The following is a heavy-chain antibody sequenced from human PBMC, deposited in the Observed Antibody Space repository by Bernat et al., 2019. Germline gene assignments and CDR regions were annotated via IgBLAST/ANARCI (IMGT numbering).Heavy chain of an antibody. CDR3: ARVYGSGPGEVYFDY. Sequence: QVQLVESGGGVVQPGRSLRLSCAASGFTFSSYGMHWVRQAPGKGLEWVAVIWYDGSNKYYADSVKGRFTISRDNSKNTLYLQMNSLRAEDTAVYYCARVYGSGPGEVYFDYWGQGTLVTVSS. CDR1: GFTFSSYG. CDR2: IWYDGSNK. J-gene: IGHJ4*02. D-gene: IGHD3-10*01. V-gene: IGHV3-33*01.